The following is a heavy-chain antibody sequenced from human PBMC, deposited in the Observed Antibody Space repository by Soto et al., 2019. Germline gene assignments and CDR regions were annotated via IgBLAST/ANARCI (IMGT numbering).Heavy chain of an antibody. J-gene: IGHJ4*02. CDR3: ARNSYGSGSHTPPYFDY. D-gene: IGHD3-10*01. CDR1: GGSISSGGYS. V-gene: IGHV4-30-2*01. CDR2: IYHSGST. Sequence: QLQLQESGSGLVKPSQTLSLTCAVSGGSISSGGYSWSWIRQPPGKGLEWIGYIYHSGSTYYNPSLKSRVTISVDRSKNQFSLKLSSVTAADTAVYYCARNSYGSGSHTPPYFDYWGQGTLVTVSS.